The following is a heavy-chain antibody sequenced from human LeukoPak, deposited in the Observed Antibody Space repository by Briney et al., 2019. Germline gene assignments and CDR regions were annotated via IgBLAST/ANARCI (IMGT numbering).Heavy chain of an antibody. CDR1: GGTFSSYA. J-gene: IGHJ5*02. CDR2: IIPIFGTA. D-gene: IGHD6-13*01. V-gene: IGHV1-69*06. CDR3: TRGRPTTSIAAAGVNWFDP. Sequence: SVKVSCKASGGTFSSYAISWVRQAPGQGLEWMGGIIPIFGTANYAQKFQGRVTITADKSTSTAYMELSSLRSEDTAVYYCTRGRPTTSIAAAGVNWFDPWGQGTLVTVSS.